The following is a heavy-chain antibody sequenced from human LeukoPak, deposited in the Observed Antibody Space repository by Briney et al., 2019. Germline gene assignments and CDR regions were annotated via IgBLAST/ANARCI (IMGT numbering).Heavy chain of an antibody. CDR1: GGSFSGYY. CDR3: ARLGPRVVVNN. CDR2: INHSGST. V-gene: IGHV4-34*01. D-gene: IGHD3-22*01. J-gene: IGHJ4*02. Sequence: SETLSLTCAVYGGSFSGYYWSWIRQPPGKGLEWIGEINHSGSTNYNPSLKSRVTISVDTSKNQFSLKLSSVTAADTAVYYCARLGPRVVVNNWGQGTLVTVSS.